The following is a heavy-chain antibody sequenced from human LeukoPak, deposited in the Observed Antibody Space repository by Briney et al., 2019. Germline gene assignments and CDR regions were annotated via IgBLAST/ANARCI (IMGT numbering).Heavy chain of an antibody. CDR2: IYYSGST. J-gene: IGHJ6*03. CDR1: GGSISSYY. CDR3: ARLTRDYYMDV. Sequence: SETLSLTCTVSGGSISSYYWSWIRQPPGKGLEWIGYIYYSGSTNYNPSLKSRVTISVDTSKNQFSLKLSSVTAADTAVYYCARLTRDYYMDVWGKGTTVTVSS. D-gene: IGHD3-16*01. V-gene: IGHV4-59*01.